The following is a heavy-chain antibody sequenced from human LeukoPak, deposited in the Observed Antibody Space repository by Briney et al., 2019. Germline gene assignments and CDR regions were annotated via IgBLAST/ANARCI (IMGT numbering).Heavy chain of an antibody. Sequence: ASVTVSCKPSGYTFTNYYIHWVRQAPGQGPEWVGWINPASAGAAFAPKFQGRVSMTWDSSITTAFMDLTSLRSDDTAIYYCARQLGNYYRAFDFRVQGTLVTVSS. V-gene: IGHV1-2*02. D-gene: IGHD1-26*01. J-gene: IGHJ4*02. CDR2: INPASAGA. CDR3: ARQLGNYYRAFDF. CDR1: GYTFTNYY.